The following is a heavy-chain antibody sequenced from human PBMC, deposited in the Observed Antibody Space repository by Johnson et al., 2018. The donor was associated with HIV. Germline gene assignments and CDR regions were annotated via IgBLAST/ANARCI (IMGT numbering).Heavy chain of an antibody. CDR3: AKSSSATYYGDAFDM. V-gene: IGHV3-30-3*02. Sequence: QVQLVESGGGVVQPGRSLRLSCAASGFTFSSYAMHWVRQAPGKGLEWVAVISYDGSNKYYADSVKGRFTISRDNSKNTLYLQMNSLRAEDTAVYYCAKSSSATYYGDAFDMLGQGTMVTVSS. CDR2: ISYDGSNK. J-gene: IGHJ3*02. CDR1: GFTFSSYA. D-gene: IGHD3-10*01.